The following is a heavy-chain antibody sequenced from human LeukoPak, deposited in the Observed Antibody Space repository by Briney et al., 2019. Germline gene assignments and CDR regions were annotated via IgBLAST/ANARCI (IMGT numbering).Heavy chain of an antibody. CDR2: IYTSGST. J-gene: IGHJ4*02. V-gene: IGHV4-4*09. CDR1: GGSISSYY. D-gene: IGHD6-6*01. CDR3: ARIYSSSSPYDY. Sequence: SETLSLTCTVSGGSISSYYWSWIRQPPGKGLEWIGYIYTSGSTNYNPSLKSRVTISVDTFKNQFSLKLSSVTAADTAVYYCARIYSSSSPYDYWGQGTLVTVSS.